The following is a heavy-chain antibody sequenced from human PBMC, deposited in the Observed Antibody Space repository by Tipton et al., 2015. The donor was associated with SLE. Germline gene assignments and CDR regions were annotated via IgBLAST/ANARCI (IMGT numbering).Heavy chain of an antibody. D-gene: IGHD2-21*01. J-gene: IGHJ3*02. V-gene: IGHV3-23*01. Sequence: SLRLSCAASGFTFNTYAMTWVRQGPGKGLEWVSTISGSGGSTYYAESVKGRFTLSRDNSKKMLYLQMISLRAEDTAVYYCAKDWGGGYTQAFHILGPGTLVPV. CDR2: ISGSGGST. CDR3: AKDWGGGYTQAFHI. CDR1: GFTFNTYA.